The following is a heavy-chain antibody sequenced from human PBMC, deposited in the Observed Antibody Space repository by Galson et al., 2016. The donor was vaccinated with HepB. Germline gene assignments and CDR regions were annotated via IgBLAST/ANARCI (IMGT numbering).Heavy chain of an antibody. CDR1: GDSVSSNIAA. CDR3: TRVSFLGPGLSN. CDR2: TYYRSKWYN. V-gene: IGHV6-1*01. D-gene: IGHD3/OR15-3a*01. Sequence: CAISGDSVSSNIAAWHWIRQSPSRGLEWLGRTYYRSKWYNDYVPSVKSRITISPDTSKNQFSLQLKSVTPEDTAVYYCTRVSFLGPGLSNWGQGILVTVSS. J-gene: IGHJ4*02.